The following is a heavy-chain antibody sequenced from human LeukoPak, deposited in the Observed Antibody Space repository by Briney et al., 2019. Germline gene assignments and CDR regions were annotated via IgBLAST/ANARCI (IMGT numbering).Heavy chain of an antibody. D-gene: IGHD1-26*01. CDR1: GGSFSGYY. CDR3: AKSGGYGLIDY. V-gene: IGHV4-34*01. J-gene: IGHJ4*02. CDR2: INHSGST. Sequence: SETLSLTCAVYGGSFSGYYWSWIRQPPGKGLEWIGEINHSGSTNYNPSLKSRVTISIDTSKNQFSLRLNSVTAADTAMYYCAKSGGYGLIDYWGQGTLVTVSS.